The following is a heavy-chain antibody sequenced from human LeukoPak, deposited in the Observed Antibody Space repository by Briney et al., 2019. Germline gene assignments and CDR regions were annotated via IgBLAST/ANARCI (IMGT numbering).Heavy chain of an antibody. CDR3: ARDKSVSGSYVLSYYYYYMDV. CDR2: ISSSGSTI. V-gene: IGHV3-11*04. D-gene: IGHD1-26*01. J-gene: IGHJ6*03. Sequence: PGGSLRLSCAASGFTFSDYYMSWIRQAPGKGLEWVSYISSSGSTIYYADSVKGRFTISRDNAKNSLYLQMNSLRAEDTAVYYCARDKSVSGSYVLSYYYYYMDVWGKGTTVTVSS. CDR1: GFTFSDYY.